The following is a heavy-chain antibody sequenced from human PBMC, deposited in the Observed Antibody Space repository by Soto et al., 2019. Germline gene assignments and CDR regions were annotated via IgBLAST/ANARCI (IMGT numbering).Heavy chain of an antibody. CDR1: GFTFSSFA. CDR2: ISGSGGST. CDR3: ARGFSAGKGSPPDF. J-gene: IGHJ4*02. Sequence: VGSLRLSCAASGFTFSSFAMSWVRQAPGKGLDWVSAISGSGGSTYSADSVKGRFTISRDNSKNTLYLQMSSLRAEDTAVYYCARGFSAGKGSPPDFCGQGSLVTVSS. D-gene: IGHD6-13*01. V-gene: IGHV3-23*01.